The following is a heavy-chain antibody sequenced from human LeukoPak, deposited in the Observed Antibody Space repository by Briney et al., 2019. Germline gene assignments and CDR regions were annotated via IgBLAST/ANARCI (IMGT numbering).Heavy chain of an antibody. Sequence: SETLPLTCTVSGGSVSSGSYYWSWIRQPPGKGLEWIGYIYYSGSTNYNPSLKSRVTISVDTSKNQFSLKLSSVTAADTAVYYCASLDQGSYPAFDYWGQGTLATVSS. CDR1: GGSVSSGSYY. V-gene: IGHV4-61*01. CDR2: IYYSGST. J-gene: IGHJ4*02. CDR3: ASLDQGSYPAFDY. D-gene: IGHD1-26*01.